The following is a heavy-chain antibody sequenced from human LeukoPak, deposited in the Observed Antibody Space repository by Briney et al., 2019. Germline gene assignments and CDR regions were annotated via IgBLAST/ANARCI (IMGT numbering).Heavy chain of an antibody. CDR3: ARGYCSSGSCYSPAFDY. J-gene: IGHJ4*02. Sequence: GGSLRLSCAASGFTFDDYGMSWVRQVPGKGLEWVSGINWNGDRIGYADSVKGRFTISRDNAKNSLYLQMDSLRAEDTALYYCARGYCSSGSCYSPAFDYWGQGTLVTVSS. V-gene: IGHV3-20*04. CDR1: GFTFDDYG. D-gene: IGHD2-15*01. CDR2: INWNGDRI.